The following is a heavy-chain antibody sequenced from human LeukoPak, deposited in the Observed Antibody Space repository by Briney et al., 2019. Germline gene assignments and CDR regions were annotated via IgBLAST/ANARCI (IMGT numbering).Heavy chain of an antibody. Sequence: ASVKDSSNDPGYTSSSYDIRWGRQATGQGLEWMGWMNPNSGYTGYAQKFQGRVTITRNTAINTTYMELSSLTSEDTAVYYCARPLDSGSYYYPVDYEDQGPVILVSS. CDR3: ARPLDSGSYYYPVDY. D-gene: IGHD3-22*01. V-gene: IGHV1-8*01. J-gene: IGHJ4*02. CDR1: GYTSSSYD. CDR2: MNPNSGYT.